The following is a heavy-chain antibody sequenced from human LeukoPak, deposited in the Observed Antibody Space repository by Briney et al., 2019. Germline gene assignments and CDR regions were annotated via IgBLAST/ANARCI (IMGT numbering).Heavy chain of an antibody. CDR2: IIPIFGTA. CDR1: GGTFSSYA. D-gene: IGHD6-6*01. J-gene: IGHJ5*02. CDR3: ARVTIAARPASWFDP. Sequence: SVKVSWKASGGTFSSYAISWVRQAPGQGLEWMGGIIPIFGTANYAQKFQGRVTITTDESTSTAYMELSSLRSEDTAVYYCARVTIAARPASWFDPWGQGTLVTVSS. V-gene: IGHV1-69*05.